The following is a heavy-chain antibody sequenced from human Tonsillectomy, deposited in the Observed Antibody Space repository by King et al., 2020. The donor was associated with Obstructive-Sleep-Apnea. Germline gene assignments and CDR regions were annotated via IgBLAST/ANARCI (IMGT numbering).Heavy chain of an antibody. CDR1: GGSFSGYT. J-gene: IGHJ6*02. CDR2: VNLSGGT. CDR3: ARDTNPYGLDV. D-gene: IGHD2-2*01. V-gene: IGHV4-34*01. Sequence: VQLPQWGAGLLKPSETLSLTCGFSGGSFSGYTCSWVRQPPGKGLEWIGEVNLSGGTNYNPSLKSRVTISVDTSNKQFSLRVNSVTAADTAVYYCARDTNPYGLDVWGQGTTVTVSS.